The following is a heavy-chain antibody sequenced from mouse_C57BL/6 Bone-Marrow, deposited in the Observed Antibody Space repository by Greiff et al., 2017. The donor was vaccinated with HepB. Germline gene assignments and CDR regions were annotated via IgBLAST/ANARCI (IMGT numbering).Heavy chain of an antibody. CDR2: IDPNSGGT. D-gene: IGHD1-1*01. CDR1: GYTFTSYW. J-gene: IGHJ2*01. Sequence: QVQLQQSGAELVKPGASVKLSCKASGYTFTSYWMHWVKQRPGRGLEWIGRIDPNSGGTKYNEKFKSKATLTVDKPSSTAYMQLSSLTSEDSAVYYCARHAFITTVVEGFDYWGQGTTLTVSS. CDR3: ARHAFITTVVEGFDY. V-gene: IGHV1-72*01.